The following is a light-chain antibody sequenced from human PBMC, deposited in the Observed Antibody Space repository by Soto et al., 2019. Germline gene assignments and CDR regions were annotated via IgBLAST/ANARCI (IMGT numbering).Light chain of an antibody. V-gene: IGLV2-14*01. CDR2: EVS. Sequence: QSALTQTASVSRSPGQPITISCPGTSRDVGGYNYVSWYQQHPGKAPKLMIYEVSNRPSGVSNRFSGSKSGNTASLTISGLQVEDEADYYCSSYTSISTYVFGTGTDVTVL. CDR3: SSYTSISTYV. J-gene: IGLJ1*01. CDR1: SRDVGGYNY.